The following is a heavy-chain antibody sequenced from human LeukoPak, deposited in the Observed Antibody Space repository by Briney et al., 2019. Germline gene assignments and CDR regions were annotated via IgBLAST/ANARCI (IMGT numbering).Heavy chain of an antibody. CDR3: ASLPSIEYSSSSGPFDP. J-gene: IGHJ5*02. Sequence: GGSLRLSCAASGFTFSDYYMSWIRQAPGKGLEWVSYISSSGSTIYYADSVKGRFTISRDNAKNSLYLQMNSLRAEDTAVYYCASLPSIEYSSSSGPFDPWGQGTLVTVSS. CDR1: GFTFSDYY. V-gene: IGHV3-11*01. CDR2: ISSSGSTI. D-gene: IGHD6-6*01.